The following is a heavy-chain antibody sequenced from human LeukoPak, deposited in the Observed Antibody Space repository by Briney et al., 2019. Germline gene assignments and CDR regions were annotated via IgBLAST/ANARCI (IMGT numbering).Heavy chain of an antibody. CDR2: ISSGSSYI. D-gene: IGHD1-26*01. CDR1: GFTFNTYS. J-gene: IGHJ3*02. V-gene: IGHV3-21*01. Sequence: GGSLRLSCAASGFTFNTYSVNWVRQAPGKGLEWVSSISSGSSYIFYADSMKGRFTISRDNAKTSLYLQMNSLRAEDTAVCYCARQVGVDDAFDIWGQGTKVTVSS. CDR3: ARQVGVDDAFDI.